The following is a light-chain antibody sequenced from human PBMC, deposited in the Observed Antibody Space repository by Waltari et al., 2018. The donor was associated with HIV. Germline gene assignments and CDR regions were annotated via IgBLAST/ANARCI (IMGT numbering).Light chain of an antibody. Sequence: SYELTQPPSVSVSAGQTASITCSGDKLGDKYACWYQQKPGQSPVLVIYQDSKRPSGIPDRFSGSNSRNTAPLPISGTQAMDEADYYCQAWDSSTVWVFGGGTKLTVL. J-gene: IGLJ3*02. CDR1: KLGDKY. CDR3: QAWDSSTVWV. V-gene: IGLV3-1*01. CDR2: QDS.